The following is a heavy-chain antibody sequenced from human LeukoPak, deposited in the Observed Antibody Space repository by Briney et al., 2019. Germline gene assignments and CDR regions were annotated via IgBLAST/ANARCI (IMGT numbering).Heavy chain of an antibody. CDR3: AREPQYCSSTSCYSWFDP. D-gene: IGHD2-2*02. Sequence: SGTLSLTCTVSGGSISSYYWSWIRQPAGKGLEWIGRIYTSGSTNYNPSLKSRVTMSVDTSKNQFSLKLSSVTAADTAVYYCAREPQYCSSTSCYSWFDPWGQGTLVTVSS. J-gene: IGHJ5*02. CDR2: IYTSGST. V-gene: IGHV4-4*07. CDR1: GGSISSYY.